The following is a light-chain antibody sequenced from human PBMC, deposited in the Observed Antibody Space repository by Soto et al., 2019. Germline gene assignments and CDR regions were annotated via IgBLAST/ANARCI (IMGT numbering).Light chain of an antibody. J-gene: IGKJ2*01. CDR1: QSIRSNY. V-gene: IGKV3-20*01. Sequence: EIVLTQSPGTLSLSPGERATLSCRASQSIRSNYLAWYQQKPGQAPRLLIYGASSRATGIPARFSGSGSVTDFTLNISSLEPEDFAGFYCHQYGISPGTFGQGTKREIK. CDR3: HQYGISPGT. CDR2: GAS.